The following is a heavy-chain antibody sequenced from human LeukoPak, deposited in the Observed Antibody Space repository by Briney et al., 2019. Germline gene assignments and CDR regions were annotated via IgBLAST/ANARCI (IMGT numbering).Heavy chain of an antibody. CDR1: GFTFSSYE. CDR3: ARDSSGWYGEDY. CDR2: ISSSGTTI. Sequence: GGSLRLSCAASGFTFSSYEMNWVRQAPGKGLEWVSYISSSGTTIYYADSVKGRFTISRDNAKDSLYLQMNSLRAEDTALYHCARDSSGWYGEDYWGQGTLVTVSS. D-gene: IGHD6-19*01. V-gene: IGHV3-48*03. J-gene: IGHJ4*02.